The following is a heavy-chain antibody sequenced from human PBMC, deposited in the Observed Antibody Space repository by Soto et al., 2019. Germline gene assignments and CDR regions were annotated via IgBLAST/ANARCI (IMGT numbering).Heavy chain of an antibody. CDR3: AKPGYLEQWVVRGYFDY. CDR1: GGTFSSYA. J-gene: IGHJ4*02. D-gene: IGHD6-19*01. CDR2: IIPIFGTA. Sequence: QVQLVQSGAEVKKPGSSVKVSCKASGGTFSSYAISWVRQAPGQGLEWMGGIIPIFGTANYAQKFQGRVTITADESTSTAYMELSSLRSEDTAVYYCAKPGYLEQWVVRGYFDYWGQGTLVTVSS. V-gene: IGHV1-69*01.